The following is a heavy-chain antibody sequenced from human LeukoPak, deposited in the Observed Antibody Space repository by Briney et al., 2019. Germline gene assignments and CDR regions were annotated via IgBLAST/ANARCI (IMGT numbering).Heavy chain of an antibody. CDR3: ARLGYSSGSDY. CDR2: INPNSGRT. V-gene: IGHV1-2*02. CDR1: GYSFTTYG. Sequence: GASVKVSCKTSGYSFTTYGITWVRQAPGQGLEWMGWINPNSGRTNYVQKFQGRVTMTRDTSISTAYMELSRLRSDDTAVYYCARLGYSSGSDYWGQGTLVTVSS. J-gene: IGHJ4*02. D-gene: IGHD3-22*01.